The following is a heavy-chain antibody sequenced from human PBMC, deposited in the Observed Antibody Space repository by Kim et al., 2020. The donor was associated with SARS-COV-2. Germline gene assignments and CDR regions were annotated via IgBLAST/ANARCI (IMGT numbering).Heavy chain of an antibody. D-gene: IGHD1-1*01. J-gene: IGHJ3*02. CDR2: ISWDGGST. Sequence: GGSLRLSCAASGFTFDDYAMHWVRQAPGKGLEWVSLISWDGGSTYYADSVKGRFTISRDNSKNSLYLQMNSLRAEDTALYYCAKDITNWNPLAHAFDIWGQGTMVTVSS. CDR3: AKDITNWNPLAHAFDI. CDR1: GFTFDDYA. V-gene: IGHV3-43D*03.